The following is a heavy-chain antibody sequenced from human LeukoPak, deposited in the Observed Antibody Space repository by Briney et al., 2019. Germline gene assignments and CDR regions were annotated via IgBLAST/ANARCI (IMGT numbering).Heavy chain of an antibody. CDR1: GFTFSDYY. D-gene: IGHD3-22*01. CDR2: ISSSSGYT. J-gene: IGHJ4*02. V-gene: IGHV3-11*05. Sequence: GGSLRLSCAASGFTFSDYYMNWIRQTPGKGLEWVSYISSSSGYTNYADSVKGRFTISRDNAKNSLYLQMNSLRAEDTAVYYCARAHSHYDSSGYYVFDYWGQGTLVTVSS. CDR3: ARAHSHYDSSGYYVFDY.